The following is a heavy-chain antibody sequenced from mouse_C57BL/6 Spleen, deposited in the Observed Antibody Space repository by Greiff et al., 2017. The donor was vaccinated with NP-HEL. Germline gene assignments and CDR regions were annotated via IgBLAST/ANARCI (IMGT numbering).Heavy chain of an antibody. CDR3: ARYDDGSRSWYFDV. CDR1: GFTFTDYY. Sequence: EVQVVESGGGLVQPGGSLSLSCAASGFTFTDYYMSWVRQPPGKALEWLGFIRNKANGYTTEYSASVKGRFTISRDNSQSILYLQMNALRAEDSATYYGARYDDGSRSWYFDVWGTGTTVTVSS. CDR2: IRNKANGYTT. J-gene: IGHJ1*03. D-gene: IGHD1-1*01. V-gene: IGHV7-3*01.